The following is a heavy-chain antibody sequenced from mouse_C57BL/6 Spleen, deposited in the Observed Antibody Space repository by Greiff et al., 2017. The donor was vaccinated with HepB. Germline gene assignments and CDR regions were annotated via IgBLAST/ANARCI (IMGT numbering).Heavy chain of an antibody. CDR3: ARSGYGRGYYAMDY. CDR2: IYPGSGST. D-gene: IGHD3-1*01. J-gene: IGHJ4*01. V-gene: IGHV1-55*01. Sequence: QVQLQQPGAELVKPGASVKMSCKASGYTFTSYWITWVKQRPGHGLEWIGDIYPGSGSTNYNEKFKSKATLTVDTSSSTAYMQLSSLTSEDSAVYYCARSGYGRGYYAMDYWGQGTSVTVSS. CDR1: GYTFTSYW.